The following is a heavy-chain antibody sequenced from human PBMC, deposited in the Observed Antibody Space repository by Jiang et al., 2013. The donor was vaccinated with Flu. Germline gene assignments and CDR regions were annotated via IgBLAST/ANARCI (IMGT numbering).Heavy chain of an antibody. J-gene: IGHJ4*02. CDR1: GGSISSYY. CDR3: ARDRGHYPDY. Sequence: PGLVKPSETLSLTCTVSGGSISSYYWSWIRQPPGKGLEWIGYIYYSGSTNYNPSLKSRVTISVDTSKNQFSLKLSSVTAADTAVYYCARDRGHYPDYWGQGTLVTVSS. D-gene: IGHD3-10*01. CDR2: IYYSGST. V-gene: IGHV4-59*01.